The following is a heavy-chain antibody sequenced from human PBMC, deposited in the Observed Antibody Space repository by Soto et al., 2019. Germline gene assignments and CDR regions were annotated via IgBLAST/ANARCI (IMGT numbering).Heavy chain of an antibody. CDR2: CSYNGDT. CDR1: TDSISASNSY. V-gene: IGHV4-39*02. Sequence: SETLSLTCAVSTDSISASNSYWVCIRHAPGKGLHCIVSCSYNGDTFYNASLKKRGFIAFDTSKKHSALQETSVTAAETTVYFCARNRIEVVWRGFEFWGQGSPVNVS. CDR3: ARNRIEVVWRGFEF. J-gene: IGHJ4*02. D-gene: IGHD2-8*01.